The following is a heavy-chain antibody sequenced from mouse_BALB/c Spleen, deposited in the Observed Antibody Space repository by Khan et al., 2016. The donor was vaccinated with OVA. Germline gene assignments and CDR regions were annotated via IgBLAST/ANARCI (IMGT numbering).Heavy chain of an antibody. CDR1: GYTFTSYV. CDR2: IYPYNDDT. CDR3: AKNYRYDVYLDY. D-gene: IGHD2-14*01. V-gene: IGHV1S136*01. J-gene: IGHJ2*01. Sequence: VQLQQSGPELVKPGASVKMSCKASGYTFTSYVMHWLRQKPGQGLEWIGYIYPYNDDTKYNEKFKGKATLTSDKSSSTAYMELGSLTSEDSSVYYCAKNYRYDVYLDYWGQGTTLTVSS.